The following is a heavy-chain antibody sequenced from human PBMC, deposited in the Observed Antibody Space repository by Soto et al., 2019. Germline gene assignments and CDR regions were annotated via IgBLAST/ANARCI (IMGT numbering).Heavy chain of an antibody. CDR3: ARDRATSFDY. J-gene: IGHJ4*02. CDR2: ISYDGSNK. V-gene: IGHV3-30-3*01. Sequence: GGSLRLSCAASGFTFSSYAMHWVRQAPGKGLEWVAVISYDGSNKYYADSVKGRFTISRDNSKNTLYLQMNSLRAEDTAVYYCARDRATSFDYWGQGTLVTVSS. CDR1: GFTFSSYA.